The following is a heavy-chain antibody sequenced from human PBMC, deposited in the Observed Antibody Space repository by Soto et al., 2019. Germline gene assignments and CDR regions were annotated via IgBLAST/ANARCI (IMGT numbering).Heavy chain of an antibody. J-gene: IGHJ6*02. CDR2: IKSKTDGGTT. D-gene: IGHD6-19*01. Sequence: EVQLVESGGGLVKPGGSLRLSCAASGFTFSNAWMNWVRQAPGKGLEWVGRIKSKTDGGTTDYAAPVKGRFTISRDDSKNTLYLQMNSLKTEATAVYYCTTHSSGSDYYYYYGMDVWGQGTTVAVSS. CDR3: TTHSSGSDYYYYYGMDV. V-gene: IGHV3-15*07. CDR1: GFTFSNAW.